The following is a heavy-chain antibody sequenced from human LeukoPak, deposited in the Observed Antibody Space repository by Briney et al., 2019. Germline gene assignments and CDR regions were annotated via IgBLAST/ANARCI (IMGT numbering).Heavy chain of an antibody. CDR2: IYSSGST. Sequence: PSETLALTCTVSGGSIRRYYWLWIRQPAAKGLEYIGRIYSSGSTNYNPSLKSRVSMSVDTSKNQFSLKLSSVTAADTAVYYCARESQFYDSSGYPDYWGQGTLVTVSS. CDR3: ARESQFYDSSGYPDY. V-gene: IGHV4-4*07. CDR1: GGSIRRYY. J-gene: IGHJ4*02. D-gene: IGHD3-22*01.